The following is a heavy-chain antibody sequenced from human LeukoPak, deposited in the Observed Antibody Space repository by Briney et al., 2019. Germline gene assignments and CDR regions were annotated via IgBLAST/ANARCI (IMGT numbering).Heavy chain of an antibody. Sequence: SETLSLTCAVYGGSFSGYYWSWIRQPPGKGLEWIGEINHSGSTNYNPPLKSRVTISVDTSKNQFSLKLSSVTAADTAVYYCARASRWGYCSSTSCYAPTGPFDYWGQGTLVTVSS. CDR2: INHSGST. CDR1: GGSFSGYY. V-gene: IGHV4-34*01. D-gene: IGHD2-2*01. J-gene: IGHJ4*02. CDR3: ARASRWGYCSSTSCYAPTGPFDY.